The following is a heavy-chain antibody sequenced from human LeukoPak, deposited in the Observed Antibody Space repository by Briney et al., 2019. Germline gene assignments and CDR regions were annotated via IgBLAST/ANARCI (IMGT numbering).Heavy chain of an antibody. CDR1: GGSFSGYY. Sequence: PSETLSLTCAVYGGSFSGYYWSWIRQPPGKGLEWIGEINHSGSTNYNPSLKSRVTISVDTSKNQFSLKLSSVTAADTAVYYYARGRHWNYFTGPHFDYWGQGTLVTVSS. V-gene: IGHV4-34*01. J-gene: IGHJ4*02. CDR2: INHSGST. CDR3: ARGRHWNYFTGPHFDY. D-gene: IGHD1-7*01.